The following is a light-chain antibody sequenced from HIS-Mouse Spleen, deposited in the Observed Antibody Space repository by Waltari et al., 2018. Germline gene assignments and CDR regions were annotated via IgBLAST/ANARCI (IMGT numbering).Light chain of an antibody. CDR1: ALPKKY. CDR2: EAS. Sequence: SYELTQPPSVSVSPGQTARIPCSGDALPKKYAYWYQQKSGQGPVRVIYEASERPSGIPERFSGSSSGTMATLTISGAQVEDEADYYCYSTDSSGKHRVFGGGTKLTVL. V-gene: IGLV3-10*01. J-gene: IGLJ2*01. CDR3: YSTDSSGKHRV.